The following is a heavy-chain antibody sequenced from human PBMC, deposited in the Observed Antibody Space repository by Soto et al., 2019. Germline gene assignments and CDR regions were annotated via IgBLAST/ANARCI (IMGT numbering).Heavy chain of an antibody. V-gene: IGHV4-30-4*01. Sequence: QVQLQESGPGLVKPSQTLSLTCTVSGGSISSGDYYWNWIRQPPGKGLEWIGYIHYSESTYYNPSLRSRVTMSVDTSKNQFSLKLSSVTAGDTAVYYCARTFYDSSGYSFDNWGQGTLVTVSS. CDR3: ARTFYDSSGYSFDN. D-gene: IGHD3-22*01. J-gene: IGHJ4*02. CDR2: IHYSEST. CDR1: GGSISSGDYY.